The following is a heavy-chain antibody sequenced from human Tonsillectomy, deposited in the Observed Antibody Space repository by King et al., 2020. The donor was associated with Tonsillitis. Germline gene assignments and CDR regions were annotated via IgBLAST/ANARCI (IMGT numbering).Heavy chain of an antibody. CDR2: IYPGYSDT. V-gene: IGHV5-51*01. CDR1: GYSFTDFW. CDR3: ARPVDRFRAVISDAFDI. D-gene: IGHD3-10*01. J-gene: IGHJ3*02. Sequence: EVQLVQSGAEVKKPGESLKISCKGSGYSFTDFWIGWVRQMPGKGLEWMGIIYPGYSDTRYSPSFQGQARISADKSLSTAYLQGGSLKASDTARYYCARPVDRFRAVISDAFDIWGQGTMVTVSS.